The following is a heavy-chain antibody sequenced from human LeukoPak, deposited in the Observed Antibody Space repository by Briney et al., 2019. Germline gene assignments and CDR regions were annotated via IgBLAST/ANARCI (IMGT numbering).Heavy chain of an antibody. D-gene: IGHD3-16*01. CDR2: IYYSGST. CDR1: GDSISSYY. J-gene: IGHJ4*02. Sequence: PSETLSLTCTVSGDSISSYYWGWIRQPPGKGLEWIGSIYYSGSTYYNPSLKSRVTISVDTSKNQFSLKLSSVTAADTAVYYCARDLGEGGDYWGQGTLVTVSS. V-gene: IGHV4-39*07. CDR3: ARDLGEGGDY.